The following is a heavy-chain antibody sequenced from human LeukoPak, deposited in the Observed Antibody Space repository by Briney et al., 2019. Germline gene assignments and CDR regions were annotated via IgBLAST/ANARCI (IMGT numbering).Heavy chain of an antibody. V-gene: IGHV5-51*01. CDR2: IYPADSDA. CDR1: GYSFTSFW. J-gene: IGHJ4*02. CDR3: ARRKGGGYNSPFDY. Sequence: GESPRISCKGSGYSFTSFWISWVRQMPGHGLEWMGIIYPADSDARYSPAFQGQVTISADKSINTAYLQWTSLKASDTAMYYCARRKGGGYNSPFDYWGQGTLVTVSS. D-gene: IGHD5-24*01.